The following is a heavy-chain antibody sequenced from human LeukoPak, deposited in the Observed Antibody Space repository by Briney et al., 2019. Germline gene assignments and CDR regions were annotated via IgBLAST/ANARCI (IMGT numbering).Heavy chain of an antibody. Sequence: KPSETLSLTCTVSGGSISSSSYYWGWIRQPPGKGLEWIGSIYYSGSTYYNPSLKSRVTISVDTSKNQFSLKLSSVTAADTAVYYCARRAWELYDGTWDYWGQGTLVTVSS. D-gene: IGHD1-26*01. CDR3: ARRAWELYDGTWDY. CDR1: GGSISSSSYY. CDR2: IYYSGST. J-gene: IGHJ4*02. V-gene: IGHV4-39*01.